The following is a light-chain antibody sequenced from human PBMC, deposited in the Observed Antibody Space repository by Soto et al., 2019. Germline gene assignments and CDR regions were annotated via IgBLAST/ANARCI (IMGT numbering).Light chain of an antibody. CDR3: SSYAGSYTDV. V-gene: IGLV2-8*01. CDR2: EVT. Sequence: QSVLTQPPSATGSLGQSVTISCTGTSNDVGGYNYVAWYQQHPGKAPKLIIYEVTRRPSGVPDCFSGSKSGNTASLTVSGLQGEDEADYYCSSYAGSYTDVFGTGTKV. J-gene: IGLJ1*01. CDR1: SNDVGGYNY.